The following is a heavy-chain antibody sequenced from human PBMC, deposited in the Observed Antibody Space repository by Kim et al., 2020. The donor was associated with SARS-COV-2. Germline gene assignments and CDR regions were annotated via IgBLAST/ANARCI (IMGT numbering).Heavy chain of an antibody. J-gene: IGHJ6*02. Sequence: SETLSLTCTVSGGSISSYYWSWIRQPPGKGLEWIGYIYYSGSTNYNPSLKSRVTISVDTSKNQFSLKLSSVTAADTAVYYCAREQLGIGGMDVWGQGTTVTVSS. CDR3: AREQLGIGGMDV. V-gene: IGHV4-59*13. D-gene: IGHD7-27*01. CDR2: IYYSGST. CDR1: GGSISSYY.